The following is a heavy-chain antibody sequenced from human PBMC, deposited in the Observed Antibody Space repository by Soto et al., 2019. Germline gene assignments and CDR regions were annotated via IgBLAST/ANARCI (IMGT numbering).Heavy chain of an antibody. Sequence: EVQLVQSGGGLAQPGKSLRLSCAASGFTFRKFWMHWVRQVPGKGPVWVSYISSDGTTTDYADSVKGRFTISRDNAKDTLYMQMDSVRAEDTAVYYCAIQDCTNDVCLEAAVTVGGALESWGQGTRVTVSS. CDR1: GFTFRKFW. J-gene: IGHJ1*01. V-gene: IGHV3-74*02. CDR3: AIQDCTNDVCLEAAVTVGGALES. CDR2: ISSDGTTT. D-gene: IGHD2-8*01.